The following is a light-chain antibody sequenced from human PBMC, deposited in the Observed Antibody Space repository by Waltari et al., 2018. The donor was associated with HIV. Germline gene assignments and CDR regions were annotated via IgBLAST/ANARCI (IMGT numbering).Light chain of an antibody. CDR2: EVS. CDR3: SSYAGSNNLGV. CDR1: SRAVGGSNV. Sequence: QSALTQPPSASGSPGQSVTISCTGTSRAVGGSNVGSWYQQHPGKAPKLMIYEVSKRPSGVPDRFSGSKSGNTASLTVSGLQAEDEADYYCSSYAGSNNLGVFGGGTKLTVL. V-gene: IGLV2-8*01. J-gene: IGLJ3*02.